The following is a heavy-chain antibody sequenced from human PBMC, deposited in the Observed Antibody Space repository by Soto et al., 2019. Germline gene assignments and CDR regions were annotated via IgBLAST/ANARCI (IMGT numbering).Heavy chain of an antibody. CDR1: GGSFNTYY. CDR2: INHSGST. D-gene: IGHD3-16*01. CDR3: ARDDYKDGGNNWFDP. V-gene: IGHV4-34*01. Sequence: PSETLSLTCAVYGGSFNTYYWRWTWIRQPPGKGLEWIGEINHSGSTNYNPSHKSRVTISVDTSKNQFSLKLSSVTAADTAVYYCARDDYKDGGNNWFDPWGQGTVVTVSS. J-gene: IGHJ5*02.